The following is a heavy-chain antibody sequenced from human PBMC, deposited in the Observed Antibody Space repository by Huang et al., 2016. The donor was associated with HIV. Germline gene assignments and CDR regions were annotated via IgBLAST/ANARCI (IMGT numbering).Heavy chain of an antibody. D-gene: IGHD5-18*01. J-gene: IGHJ4*02. CDR3: AKDRGVTRCIYFDY. CDR2: ISYDGSNK. Sequence: QVQLVESGGGVGQPGRSLRLSCAASGFTFSCYGMHWVRQATGKGRGWVAVISYDGSNKYYADSVKGLFTISRDNSKNTLYLQMNSLRAEDTAVYYCAKDRGVTRCIYFDYWGQGTLVTVSS. CDR1: GFTFSCYG. V-gene: IGHV3-30*18.